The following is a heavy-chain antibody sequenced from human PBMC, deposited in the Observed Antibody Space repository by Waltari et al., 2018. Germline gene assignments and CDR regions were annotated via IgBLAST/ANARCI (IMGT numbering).Heavy chain of an antibody. V-gene: IGHV4-39*01. J-gene: IGHJ3*01. CDR1: GVSITRNHPY. CDR2: VSYSGTT. CDR3: ATYIGASVGTAAFDV. Sequence: QLQLQESGPRLVRPSETLSLICRVSGVSITRNHPYWAWIRQSPGQGLEWIGTVSYSGTTYISPSLKSRVSVSRDTSKNQVSLILGSVTAADMAVYYCATYIGASVGTAAFDVWGQGTMVTVSS. D-gene: IGHD5-12*01.